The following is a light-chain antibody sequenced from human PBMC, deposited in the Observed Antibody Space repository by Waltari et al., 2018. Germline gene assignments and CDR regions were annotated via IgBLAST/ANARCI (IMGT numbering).Light chain of an antibody. CDR3: QQYSSSVMYT. Sequence: VLTQSPGTLSLSPGETATLSCRARERVGNNFLAWYHQKPGQTPRPLIYGASSRATCIPDRFSGSGSGTDFILSISRLEPEDSGVYFCQQYSSSVMYTFGQGTKLEI. CDR1: ERVGNNF. CDR2: GAS. V-gene: IGKV3-20*01. J-gene: IGKJ2*01.